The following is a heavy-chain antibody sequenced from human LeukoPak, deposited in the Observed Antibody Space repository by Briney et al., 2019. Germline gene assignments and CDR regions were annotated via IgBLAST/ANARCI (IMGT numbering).Heavy chain of an antibody. CDR1: GFAFSDYY. D-gene: IGHD3-3*01. Sequence: PGGSLRLSCAASGFAFSDYYMRWIRQAPGKGLEWVSYISSSGSTIYYADSVKGRFTISRDNAKNSLYLQMNNLRPEDTAVYYCAREIFWSGYFSNLHFDYWGQGTLVTVSS. J-gene: IGHJ4*02. CDR2: ISSSGSTI. CDR3: AREIFWSGYFSNLHFDY. V-gene: IGHV3-11*04.